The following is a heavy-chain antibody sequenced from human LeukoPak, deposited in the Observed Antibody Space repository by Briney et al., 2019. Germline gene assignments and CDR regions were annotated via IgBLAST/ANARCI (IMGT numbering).Heavy chain of an antibody. V-gene: IGHV3-7*03. CDR3: ARHTLLNDCYYFDC. Sequence: GGSLKLSCAASGFTLSDYWMAWVRQAPGKGLEWVANIKQDGSETYYVDSVKGRNTISRDNAKNSLYLRINSLRAEDTAVYYCARHTLLNDCYYFDCWGQGTLVTVSS. CDR1: GFTLSDYW. CDR2: IKQDGSET. D-gene: IGHD2-21*01. J-gene: IGHJ4*02.